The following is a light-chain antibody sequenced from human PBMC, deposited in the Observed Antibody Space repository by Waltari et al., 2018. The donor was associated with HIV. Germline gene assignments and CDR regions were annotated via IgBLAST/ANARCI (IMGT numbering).Light chain of an antibody. CDR3: QQYSHWPLMYN. Sequence: EIVMTQSPATLSVSPGERATLSCRASQTISSNLAGYQHKPGQSPRLLIYAASTRATGIPARFSASGSGTEVTLTISSLQSEDFAVYYCQQYSHWPLMYNFGQGTKLEIK. CDR1: QTISSN. J-gene: IGKJ2*01. V-gene: IGKV3-15*01. CDR2: AAS.